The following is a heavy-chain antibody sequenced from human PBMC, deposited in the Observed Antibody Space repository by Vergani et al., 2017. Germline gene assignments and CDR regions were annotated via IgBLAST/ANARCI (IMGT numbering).Heavy chain of an antibody. Sequence: EVQLLESGGGLVQPGGSLRLSCAASGFTFSSYAMSWVRQAPGKGLEWVSVIYSGGSSTYYADSVKGRFTISRDNSKNTLYLQMNSLRAEDTAVYYCAREVSAGRESFDYWGQGTLVTVSS. D-gene: IGHD6-13*01. V-gene: IGHV3-23*03. J-gene: IGHJ4*02. CDR2: IYSGGSST. CDR1: GFTFSSYA. CDR3: AREVSAGRESFDY.